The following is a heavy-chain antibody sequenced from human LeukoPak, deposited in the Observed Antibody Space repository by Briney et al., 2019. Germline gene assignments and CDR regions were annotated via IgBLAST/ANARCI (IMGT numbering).Heavy chain of an antibody. Sequence: ASVKVSCKASGYTFTSYDIDWVRQATGQGLEWMGRMSPNSGYSVYAQKFQGRVTMTTNTSIITAYMEVSSLRSEDTAVYYCARGGSTIFGVGEPNYMDVWGKGTTVTVSS. CDR3: ARGGSTIFGVGEPNYMDV. V-gene: IGHV1-8*01. D-gene: IGHD3-3*01. J-gene: IGHJ6*03. CDR2: MSPNSGYS. CDR1: GYTFTSYD.